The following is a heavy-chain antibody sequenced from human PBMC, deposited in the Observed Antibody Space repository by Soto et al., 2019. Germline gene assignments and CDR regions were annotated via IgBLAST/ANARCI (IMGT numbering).Heavy chain of an antibody. D-gene: IGHD3-3*01. CDR3: ARDQNFWSGYLNYYYYGMDV. V-gene: IGHV4-31*03. CDR2: IYYSGST. J-gene: IGHJ6*02. Sequence: PPETLSLTCTVSGGSISSGGYYWSWIRQHPGKGLEWIGYIYYSGSTYYNPSLKSRVTISVDTSKNQFSLKLSSVTAADTAVYYCARDQNFWSGYLNYYYYGMDVWGQGTTVTVSS. CDR1: GGSISSGGYY.